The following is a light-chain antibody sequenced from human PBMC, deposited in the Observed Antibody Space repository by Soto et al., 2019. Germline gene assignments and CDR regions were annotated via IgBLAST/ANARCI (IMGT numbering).Light chain of an antibody. J-gene: IGKJ2*01. V-gene: IGKV3-15*01. CDR1: QSVSSN. Sequence: EIVMTQSPATLSVSPGERATLSCRASQSVSSNLAWYQQKPGQAPRLLIHSVSARATGIPARFSGSGSGTEFTLTISSLQSEDFAVYYCQQYNNWPPYTFGQGTKLDIK. CDR2: SVS. CDR3: QQYNNWPPYT.